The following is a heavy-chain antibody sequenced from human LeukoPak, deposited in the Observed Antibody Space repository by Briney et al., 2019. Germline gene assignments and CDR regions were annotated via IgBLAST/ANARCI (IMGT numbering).Heavy chain of an antibody. J-gene: IGHJ3*02. V-gene: IGHV4-59*01. CDR2: IYYSGNT. CDR1: GDSISSYY. CDR3: ARYGSGSFFAFDI. Sequence: SETLSLTCSVSGDSISSYYWSWIRQPPGKGLEWIGYIYYSGNTNYNPSLKSRVTISEDTSKNQSSLKLSSVNDADTAVYYCARYGSGSFFAFDIWGQGTMVTVSS. D-gene: IGHD3-10*01.